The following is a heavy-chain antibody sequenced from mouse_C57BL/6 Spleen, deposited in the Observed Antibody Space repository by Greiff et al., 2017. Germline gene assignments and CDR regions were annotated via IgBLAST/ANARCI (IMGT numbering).Heavy chain of an antibody. CDR3: ARGEGSSPFDY. Sequence: QVQLQQSGPELVKPGASVKISCKASGYAFSSSWMHWVKQRPGKGLEWIGRIYPGDGDTNYNGKFKGKATLTADKSSSTAYMQLSSLTSEDSAVYFCARGEGSSPFDYWGQGTTLTVSS. CDR1: GYAFSSSW. CDR2: IYPGDGDT. V-gene: IGHV1-82*01. D-gene: IGHD1-1*01. J-gene: IGHJ2*01.